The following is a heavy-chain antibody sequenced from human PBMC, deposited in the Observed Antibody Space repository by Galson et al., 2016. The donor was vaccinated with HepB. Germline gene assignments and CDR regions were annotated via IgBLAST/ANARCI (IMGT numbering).Heavy chain of an antibody. CDR2: IKPDGSET. J-gene: IGHJ4*02. CDR3: AGGGGGTSDY. V-gene: IGHV3-7*03. D-gene: IGHD3-16*01. CDR1: GFTFSSHW. Sequence: SLRLSCAASGFTFSSHWMNWVRQAPGKGLEWVANIKPDGSETHYVDFVKGRFTISRDNAKNSLYLQMNSLRVEDTAVYFCAGGGGGTSDYWGPGTLVTVSS.